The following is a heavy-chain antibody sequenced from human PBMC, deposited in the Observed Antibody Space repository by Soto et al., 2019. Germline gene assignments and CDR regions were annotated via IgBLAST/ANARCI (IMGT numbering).Heavy chain of an antibody. D-gene: IGHD2-15*01. V-gene: IGHV3-48*03. CDR1: GFTFSSYE. CDR2: ISSSGSTI. J-gene: IGHJ2*01. Sequence: EVQLVESGGGLVQPGGFLRLSCAASGFTFSSYEMNWVRQAPGKGLEWVSYISSSGSTIYYADSVKGRFTISRDNAKNSLYLQMNSLRAEDTAVYYCARGLPRYFDLWGRGTLVTVSS. CDR3: ARGLPRYFDL.